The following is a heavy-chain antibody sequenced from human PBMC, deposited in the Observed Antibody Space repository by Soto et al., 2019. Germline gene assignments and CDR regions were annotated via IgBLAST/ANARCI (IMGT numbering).Heavy chain of an antibody. D-gene: IGHD6-13*01. CDR1: GGSISSYY. CDR3: ASSLVRATYYFDY. CDR2: IYYSGST. J-gene: IGHJ4*02. Sequence: SETLSLTCTVSGGSISSYYWSWIRQPPGKGLEWIGYIYYSGSTNYNPSLKSRVTISVDTSKNQFSLKLSSVTAADTAVYYCASSLVRATYYFDYWGQGTLVTVSS. V-gene: IGHV4-59*01.